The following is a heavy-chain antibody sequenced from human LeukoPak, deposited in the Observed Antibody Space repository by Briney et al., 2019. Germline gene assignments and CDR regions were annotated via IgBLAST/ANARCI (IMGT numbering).Heavy chain of an antibody. CDR1: GFTFSSYG. CDR3: ATQLGYKGNY. D-gene: IGHD1-14*01. V-gene: IGHV3-30*03. CDR2: ISYDGSNK. Sequence: PGRSLRLSCAASGFTFSSYGMHWVRQAPGKGLEWVAVISYDGSNKYYADSVKGRFTISRDNSKNTLYLQMNSLRAEDTAVYYCATQLGYKGNYWGQGTLVTVSS. J-gene: IGHJ4*02.